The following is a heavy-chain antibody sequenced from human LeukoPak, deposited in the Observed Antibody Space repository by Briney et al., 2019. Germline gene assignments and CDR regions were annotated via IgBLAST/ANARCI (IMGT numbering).Heavy chain of an antibody. CDR3: ARAEGPSSYGYYFDF. CDR2: IFSGGNT. CDR1: GLTVSSYY. J-gene: IGHJ4*02. Sequence: GGSLRLSCAASGLTVSSYYMSWVRQAPGKGLEWVSVIFSGGNTYYADSVKGRFTISRDNSKNTLYLQMNSLRAGDTAVYYCARAEGPSSYGYYFDFWGQGTLVTVSS. V-gene: IGHV3-66*01. D-gene: IGHD5-18*01.